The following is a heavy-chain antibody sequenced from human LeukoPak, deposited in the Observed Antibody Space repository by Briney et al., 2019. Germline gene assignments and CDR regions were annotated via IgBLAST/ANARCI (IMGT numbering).Heavy chain of an antibody. V-gene: IGHV1-69*13. D-gene: IGHD3-10*01. CDR3: ARGWQGIPMVRGALYYYYGMDV. CDR2: LIHIFGTA. Sequence: ASVKVSCKDSGGTFSSYAIGWVREAPGEGLEWMGGLIHIFGTANYAQTFRGRVTITADESTSTAYLELSSLPCEDTPGYYCARGWQGIPMVRGALYYYYGMDVWGKGTTVTVSS. J-gene: IGHJ6*04. CDR1: GGTFSSYA.